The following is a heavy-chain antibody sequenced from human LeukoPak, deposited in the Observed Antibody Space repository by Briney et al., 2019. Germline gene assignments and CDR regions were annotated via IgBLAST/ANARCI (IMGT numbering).Heavy chain of an antibody. V-gene: IGHV4-39*02. D-gene: IGHD1-1*01. CDR2: IYYSGST. J-gene: IGHJ5*02. Sequence: PSETLSLTCTVSGGSISSSSYYWGWIRQPPGKGLEWIGSIYYSGSTYYNPSLKSRVTISVDTSKNQFSLKLSSVTAADTAVYYCARDPTGYNWFDPWGQGTLVTVSS. CDR1: GGSISSSSYY. CDR3: ARDPTGYNWFDP.